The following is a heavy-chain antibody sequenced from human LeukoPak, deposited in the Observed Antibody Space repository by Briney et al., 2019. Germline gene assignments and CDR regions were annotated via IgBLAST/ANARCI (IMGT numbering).Heavy chain of an antibody. V-gene: IGHV3-11*01. CDR1: GFTFSDYY. CDR3: GRDFGLIGTKRSFDI. J-gene: IGHJ3*02. CDR2: ISGSGTTI. D-gene: IGHD1-7*01. Sequence: GGSLRLSCAASGFTFSDYYMGWLRQAPGKGLEWLSYISGSGTTIFYADSVKGRFTISRDNAKYSLDLQMNSLRAEDTAVYYCGRDFGLIGTKRSFDIWGPGTTVIVSS.